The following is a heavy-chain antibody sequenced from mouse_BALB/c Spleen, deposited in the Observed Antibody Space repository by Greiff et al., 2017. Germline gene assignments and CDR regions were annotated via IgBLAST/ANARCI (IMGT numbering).Heavy chain of an antibody. V-gene: IGHV14-3*02. D-gene: IGHD2-10*01. Sequence: DVQLQQSGAELVKPGASVKLSCTASGFNIKDTYMHWVKQRPEQGLEWIGRIDPANGNTKYDPKFQGKATITADTSSNTAYLQLSSLTSEDTAVYYCARNAYYGNYGGLDYWGQGTTLTVSS. CDR3: ARNAYYGNYGGLDY. CDR2: IDPANGNT. J-gene: IGHJ2*01. CDR1: GFNIKDTY.